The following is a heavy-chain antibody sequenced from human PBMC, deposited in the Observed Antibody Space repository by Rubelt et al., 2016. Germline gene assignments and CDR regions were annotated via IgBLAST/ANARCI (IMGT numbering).Heavy chain of an antibody. J-gene: IGHJ4*01. V-gene: IGHV1-18*01. D-gene: IGHD6-13*01. CDR3: AGVAAGTFDY. CDR2: ISAYNGNT. Sequence: QVQLVQSGAEVKKPGASVKVSCKASGYTFTSYGISWVRQAPGQGLEWMGWISAYNGNTNYAQKLRGRCTMTPDTSTVPAYRELRSLRSADTAVYYCAGVAAGTFDYWGHGTLVTVSS. CDR1: GYTFTSYG.